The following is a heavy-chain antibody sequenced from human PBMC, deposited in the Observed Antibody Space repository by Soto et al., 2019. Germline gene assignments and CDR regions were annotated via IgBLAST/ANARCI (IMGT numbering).Heavy chain of an antibody. J-gene: IGHJ4*02. V-gene: IGHV3-74*01. CDR3: AKALEDYYDSSGSDY. D-gene: IGHD3-22*01. Sequence: GGSLRLSCAASGFTFSSYWMHWVRQAPGKGLVWVSRINSDGSSTSYADSVKGRFTISRGNAKNTLYLQMNSLRAEDTAVYYCAKALEDYYDSSGSDYWGQGTLVTVS. CDR2: INSDGSST. CDR1: GFTFSSYW.